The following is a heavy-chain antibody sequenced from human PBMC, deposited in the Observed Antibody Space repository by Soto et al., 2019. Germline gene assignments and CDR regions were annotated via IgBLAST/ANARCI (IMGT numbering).Heavy chain of an antibody. D-gene: IGHD2-15*01. J-gene: IGHJ3*02. Sequence: QVQLVQSGAEVKKPGSSVKVSCKASGGSFSGYALSWVRQAPGQGLEWMGGIIPIFGTSNYARDFHLRANITADKSTNTAYMELSSLTSEDTAVYYCARGGEDYCSGPSCYDAFDIWGPGTMVTVSS. CDR1: GGSFSGYA. V-gene: IGHV1-69*14. CDR2: IIPIFGTS. CDR3: ARGGEDYCSGPSCYDAFDI.